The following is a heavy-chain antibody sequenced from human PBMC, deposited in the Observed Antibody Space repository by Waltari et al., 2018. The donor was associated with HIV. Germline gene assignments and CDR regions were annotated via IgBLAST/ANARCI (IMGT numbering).Heavy chain of an antibody. V-gene: IGHV3-15*01. CDR1: GFTFPAAW. Sequence: EVQLVESGGGLVEPGGSLRLSCAASGFTFPAAWMNWVRQAPGKGLEWVARIKGKTDAGTRDFAAPVKGRFSISRNYLKNTVDLQMNNLKTEDTALYYCAAGTGRSDFDYWGQGTLVTVSS. J-gene: IGHJ4*02. CDR2: IKGKTDAGTR. CDR3: AAGTGRSDFDY. D-gene: IGHD7-27*01.